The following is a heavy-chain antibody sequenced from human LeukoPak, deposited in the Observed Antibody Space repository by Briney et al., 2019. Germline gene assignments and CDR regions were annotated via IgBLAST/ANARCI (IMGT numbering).Heavy chain of an antibody. D-gene: IGHD1-26*01. CDR2: IYYSGST. Sequence: SETLSLTCTVSGGSISSSSYYWGWIRQPPGKGLEWIGSIYYSGSTYYNPSLKSRVTISVDTSKNQFSLKMNSVTAADTAVYYCARWVSASIDYWGQGTLVTVSS. CDR3: ARWVSASIDY. V-gene: IGHV4-39*07. J-gene: IGHJ4*02. CDR1: GGSISSSSYY.